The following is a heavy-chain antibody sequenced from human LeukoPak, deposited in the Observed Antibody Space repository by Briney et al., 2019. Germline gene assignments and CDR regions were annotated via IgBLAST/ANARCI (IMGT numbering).Heavy chain of an antibody. CDR3: ARVSGPYYFDY. V-gene: IGHV4-39*07. CDR1: GGSISSSSYY. J-gene: IGHJ4*02. Sequence: PSETLSLTCTVSGGSISSSSYYWGWIRQPPGKGLEWIGSIYYSGSTYYNPSLKSRVTISVDTSKNQFSLKLSSVTAADTAVYYCARVSGPYYFDYWGQGTLVTVSS. CDR2: IYYSGST.